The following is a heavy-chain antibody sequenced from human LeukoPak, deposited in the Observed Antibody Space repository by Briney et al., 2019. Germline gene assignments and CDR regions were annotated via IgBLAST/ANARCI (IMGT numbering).Heavy chain of an antibody. V-gene: IGHV5-51*01. CDR3: ASRVFEVRGTNWFDS. CDR2: VHATKSSN. D-gene: IGHD2-8*01. Sequence: GESLKTSGWGSGDSFATSWIAWVRQMPGKGREWMGIVHATKSSNGSSPSFEGKITMSTDKSISSVYLQWMSLKASDAAMYYCASRVFEVRGTNWFDSWGQGTQVTVSS. J-gene: IGHJ5*01. CDR1: GDSFATSW.